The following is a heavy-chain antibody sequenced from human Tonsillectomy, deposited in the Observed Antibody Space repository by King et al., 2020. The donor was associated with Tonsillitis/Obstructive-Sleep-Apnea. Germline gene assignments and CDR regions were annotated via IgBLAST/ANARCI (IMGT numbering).Heavy chain of an antibody. CDR3: ARAPGIAASTTNYYFGMDV. CDR1: GFTFSSYA. Sequence: VQLVESGGGVVQPGRSLRLSCAASGFTFSSYAMHWVRQAPGKGLEWVAVIAYDGSNKDYADSVKGRFTISRDNSKNTLYLQMNSLRAEDAAVYWCARAPGIAASTTNYYFGMDVWGQGTTVTVSS. V-gene: IGHV3-30*04. D-gene: IGHD6-13*01. CDR2: IAYDGSNK. J-gene: IGHJ6*02.